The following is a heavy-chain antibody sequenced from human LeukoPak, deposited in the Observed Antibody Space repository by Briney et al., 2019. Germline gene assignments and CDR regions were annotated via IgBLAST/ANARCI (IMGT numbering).Heavy chain of an antibody. CDR3: AKSPWPEAVGSKADY. J-gene: IGHJ4*02. V-gene: IGHV3-23*01. Sequence: GGSLRLSCAASGFTFSSYAMSWVRQAPGKGLEWVSTIRSSGDSTNYADSVKGRFTISRDNSKNTLYLQMNSLRAEDTAVYYCAKSPWPEAVGSKADYWGQGTLVTVSS. CDR1: GFTFSSYA. D-gene: IGHD1-26*01. CDR2: IRSSGDST.